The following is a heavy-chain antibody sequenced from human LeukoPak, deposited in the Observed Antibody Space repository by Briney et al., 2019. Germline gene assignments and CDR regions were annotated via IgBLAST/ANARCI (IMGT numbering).Heavy chain of an antibody. J-gene: IGHJ4*02. CDR1: GGSISSYY. V-gene: IGHV4-59*01. D-gene: IGHD3/OR15-3a*01. CDR2: IYYSGST. Sequence: SETLSLTCTVSGGSISSYYWSWIRQLPGKGLEWIGYIYYSGSTNYNPSLKSRVTISVDTSKNQFSLKLSSVTAADTAVYYCARAVGTGAPPDYWGQGTLVTVSS. CDR3: ARAVGTGAPPDY.